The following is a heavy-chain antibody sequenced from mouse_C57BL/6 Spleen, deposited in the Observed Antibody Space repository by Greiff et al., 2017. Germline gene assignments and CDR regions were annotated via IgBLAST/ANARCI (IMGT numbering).Heavy chain of an antibody. V-gene: IGHV1-55*01. J-gene: IGHJ4*01. CDR1: GYTFTSYW. CDR2: IYPGSGST. D-gene: IGHD2-10*01. Sequence: QVQLQQSGAELVKPGASVKMSCKASGYTFTSYWITWVKQRPGQGLEWIGDIYPGSGSTNYNEKFKSKAILTVDTSSSTAYMQLSSLTSEDSAVYYCARTYSYAMDYWGQGTSVTVSS. CDR3: ARTYSYAMDY.